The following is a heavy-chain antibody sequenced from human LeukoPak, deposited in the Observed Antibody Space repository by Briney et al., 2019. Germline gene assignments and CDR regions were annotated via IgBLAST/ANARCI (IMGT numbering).Heavy chain of an antibody. CDR1: GGSFSGYY. J-gene: IGHJ4*02. Sequence: PSETLSPTCAVYGGSFSGYYWSWIRQPPGKGLEWIGEINHSGSTNYNPSLKSRVTISVDTSKNQFSLKLSSVTAADTAVYYCARVLSGYYYHSIDYWGQGTLVTVSS. CDR3: ARVLSGYYYHSIDY. D-gene: IGHD3-22*01. V-gene: IGHV4-34*01. CDR2: INHSGST.